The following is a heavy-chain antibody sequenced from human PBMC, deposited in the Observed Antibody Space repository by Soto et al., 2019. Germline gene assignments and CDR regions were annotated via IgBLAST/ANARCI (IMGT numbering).Heavy chain of an antibody. CDR1: GGSISSGGYY. V-gene: IGHV4-31*03. J-gene: IGHJ6*02. CDR2: IYRSGNA. CDR3: ARENDFSRGSFYSAELDV. D-gene: IGHD3-3*01. Sequence: QMQLQESGPGLVKPSQTLSLTCTVSGGSISSGGYYWSWIRQLPGKGLEWMGYIYRSGNAYYNPSLESRLTISVDTSKNQFSLKLSSVPAADTAVYYCARENDFSRGSFYSAELDVWGHGTTVTVSS.